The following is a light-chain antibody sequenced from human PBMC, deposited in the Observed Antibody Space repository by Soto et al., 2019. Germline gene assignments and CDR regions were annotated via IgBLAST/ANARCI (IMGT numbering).Light chain of an antibody. CDR1: SSNIGNNY. J-gene: IGLJ1*01. CDR3: GTWDNSLSAYV. Sequence: QSVLTQPPSVSAAPGQKVTISCSGSSSNIGNNYVSWYQQLPGTAPKLLIYDNNKRPSGIPDRFSGSKSGTSATLGITGLQTGDEAGYYCGTWDNSLSAYVFGTGTKLTVL. CDR2: DNN. V-gene: IGLV1-51*01.